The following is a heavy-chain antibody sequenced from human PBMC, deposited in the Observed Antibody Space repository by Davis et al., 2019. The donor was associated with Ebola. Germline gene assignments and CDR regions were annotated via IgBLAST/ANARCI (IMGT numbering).Heavy chain of an antibody. Sequence: MPSETLSLTCTVSGGSISSGGYYWSWIRQHPGKGLEWIGCIYYSGSTYYNPSLKSRVTISVDTSKNQFSLKLSSVTAADTAVYYCARTSQLWLRMDVWGQGTTVTVSS. CDR3: ARTSQLWLRMDV. V-gene: IGHV4-31*03. CDR2: IYYSGST. J-gene: IGHJ6*02. CDR1: GGSISSGGYY. D-gene: IGHD5-18*01.